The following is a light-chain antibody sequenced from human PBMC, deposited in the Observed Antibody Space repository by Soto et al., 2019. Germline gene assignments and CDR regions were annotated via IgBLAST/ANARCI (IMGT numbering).Light chain of an antibody. Sequence: QSALTQPPSASGSPGQSVTISCTGTSSDVGAYNFVSWYQQLPPKAPKLTIYAVTKRPSGVPDRFSGSKCGNTGSLTVSGLQDEDEADYYCSSYAGSNAFCVFGTGTKVTVL. CDR2: AVT. V-gene: IGLV2-8*01. CDR3: SSYAGSNAFCV. CDR1: SSDVGAYNF. J-gene: IGLJ1*01.